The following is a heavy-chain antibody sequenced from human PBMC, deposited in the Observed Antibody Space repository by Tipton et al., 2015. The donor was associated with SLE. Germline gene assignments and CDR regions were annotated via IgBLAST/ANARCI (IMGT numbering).Heavy chain of an antibody. Sequence: QSGPEVKKPGASVKVSCRASGYAFVTYGISWVRQAPGQGLEWVGWISTYDGTTHSSPKLQGRVTMTTDISTSTAYMDLRSLRSDDTAIYYCARVRVDTAMGVFDFWGQGTLVTVSS. J-gene: IGHJ4*02. CDR2: ISTYDGTT. V-gene: IGHV1-18*01. CDR3: ARVRVDTAMGVFDF. CDR1: GYAFVTYG. D-gene: IGHD5-18*01.